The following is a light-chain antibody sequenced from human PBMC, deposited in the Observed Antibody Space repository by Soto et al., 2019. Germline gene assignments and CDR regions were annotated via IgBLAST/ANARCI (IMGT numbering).Light chain of an antibody. Sequence: EIVLTQSPGTLSLSPGERATLSCRASQSFSSTYLAWYQQKPGQAPRLLIYDASTRATGIPPRFTGSGSGTDFTLTISRLEPEDFAVYYCQQYGSSPRTFGQGTKVDI. J-gene: IGKJ1*01. CDR1: QSFSSTY. V-gene: IGKV3-20*01. CDR3: QQYGSSPRT. CDR2: DAS.